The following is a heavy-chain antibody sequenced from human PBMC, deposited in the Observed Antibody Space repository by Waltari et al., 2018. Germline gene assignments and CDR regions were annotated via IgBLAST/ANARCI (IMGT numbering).Heavy chain of an antibody. D-gene: IGHD3-22*01. CDR1: GFTFSSYG. Sequence: QVQLVESGGGVVQPGRSLRLSCAASGFTFSSYGMHWVRQAPGTGLEWVAVISYDGSNKYYADSVKGRFTISRDNSKNTLYLQMNSLRAEDTAVYYCAKADYDSSGYSSYGMDVWGQGTTVTVSS. V-gene: IGHV3-30*18. J-gene: IGHJ6*02. CDR3: AKADYDSSGYSSYGMDV. CDR2: ISYDGSNK.